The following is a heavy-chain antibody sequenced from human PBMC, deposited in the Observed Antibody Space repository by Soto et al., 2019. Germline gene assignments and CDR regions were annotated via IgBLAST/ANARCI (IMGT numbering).Heavy chain of an antibody. V-gene: IGHV3-48*02. J-gene: IGHJ4*02. CDR1: GFTFGSYS. CDR3: ARVYYYYRSAIFGY. D-gene: IGHD3-22*01. CDR2: IKSSSNDI. Sequence: EVQLVESGGGLVKPGGSLRLSCVASGFTFGSYSMAWVRQAPGKGPEWVSYIKSSSNDIYYADSVTGRFTISRDNAKNSLHLQMNSLRDDDTAVYYCARVYYYYRSAIFGYWGQGTLVTVSS.